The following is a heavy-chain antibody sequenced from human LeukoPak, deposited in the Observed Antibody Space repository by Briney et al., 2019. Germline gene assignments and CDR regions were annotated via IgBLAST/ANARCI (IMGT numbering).Heavy chain of an antibody. D-gene: IGHD3-10*01. CDR1: GFTFSNYA. V-gene: IGHV3-23*01. J-gene: IGHJ4*02. CDR3: AKVGPHYYGSGSYYPFDY. CDR2: ISSCGGTT. Sequence: GGSLRLPCAASGFTFSNYAMRWLRQAPGKGREWVSGISSCGGTTYYAVSVKGRFTSSRDNSKNTRYLQMNSLRAEDTAVYYCAKVGPHYYGSGSYYPFDYWGQGTLVTVSS.